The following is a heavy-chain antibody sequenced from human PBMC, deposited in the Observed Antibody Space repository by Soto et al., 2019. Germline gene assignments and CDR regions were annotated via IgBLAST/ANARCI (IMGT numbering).Heavy chain of an antibody. J-gene: IGHJ6*02. D-gene: IGHD1-26*01. CDR3: ARHRAGSGSTGSGNYYGMDV. Sequence: GESLKISCKGSGYSFTSYWIGWVRQMPGKGLEWMGIIYPGDSDTRYSPSFQGQVTLSADKSISTAYLQWSSLKASDTAMYYCARHRAGSGSTGSGNYYGMDVWGQGTTVTVSS. CDR1: GYSFTSYW. CDR2: IYPGDSDT. V-gene: IGHV5-51*01.